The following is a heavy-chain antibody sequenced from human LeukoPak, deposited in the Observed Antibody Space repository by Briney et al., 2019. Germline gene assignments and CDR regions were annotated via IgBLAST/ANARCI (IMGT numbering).Heavy chain of an antibody. CDR1: GFTFNDYA. V-gene: IGHV3-23*01. D-gene: IGHD1-26*01. CDR2: ISGSGVST. J-gene: IGHJ4*02. Sequence: GGSLRLSCAASGFTFNDYAMNWVRQAPGKGLEWVSEISGSGVSTYYADSVKGRFTISRDNSENTMYLQMNSLRSEDTAVYYCAKSATVGTTRGLFDYWGRGTLVTVSS. CDR3: AKSATVGTTRGLFDY.